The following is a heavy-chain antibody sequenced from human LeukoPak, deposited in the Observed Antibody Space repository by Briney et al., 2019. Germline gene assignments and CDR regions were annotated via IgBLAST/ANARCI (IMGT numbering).Heavy chain of an antibody. D-gene: IGHD4-17*01. Sequence: GGSLRLSCAASGFTFSVYAMSWVRQAPGKGLEWVSAISGNGGGGTHYADSVKGRFTISRDNSKSTLFLQMNSLRAEDTAVYYCAKGSVYGDFDYWGQGTLVLVSS. V-gene: IGHV3-23*01. J-gene: IGHJ4*02. CDR2: ISGNGGGGT. CDR1: GFTFSVYA. CDR3: AKGSVYGDFDY.